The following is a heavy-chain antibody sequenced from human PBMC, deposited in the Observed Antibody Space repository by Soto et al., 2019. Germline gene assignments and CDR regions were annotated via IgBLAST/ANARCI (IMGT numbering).Heavy chain of an antibody. CDR1: GGTFSSYA. D-gene: IGHD6-13*01. CDR3: ARGGIAAAGSGEYAMDV. V-gene: IGHV1-69*13. CDR2: IIPIFGTA. J-gene: IGHJ6*02. Sequence: SVKVSCKASGGTFSSYAISWVRQAPGQGLEWMGGIIPIFGTANYEQKFQGRVTITADESTSTAYMDLNRLTTDDTAVYYCARGGIAAAGSGEYAMDVWGQGTTVTVS.